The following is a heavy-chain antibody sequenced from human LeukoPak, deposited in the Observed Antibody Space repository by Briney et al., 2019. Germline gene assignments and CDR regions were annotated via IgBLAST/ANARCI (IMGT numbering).Heavy chain of an antibody. CDR3: ARLTSMVRGVIIIDYYYYYMDV. CDR1: GDSISSSSSY. D-gene: IGHD3-10*01. Sequence: SETLSLTCTVSGDSISSSSSYWGWIRQPPGEGLEWIGSIYYSGSTYYNTSLKSRVTISVDTSKNQFSLRLNSVTAADTAVYYCARLTSMVRGVIIIDYYYYYMDVWGKGTTVTISS. V-gene: IGHV4-39*01. J-gene: IGHJ6*03. CDR2: IYYSGST.